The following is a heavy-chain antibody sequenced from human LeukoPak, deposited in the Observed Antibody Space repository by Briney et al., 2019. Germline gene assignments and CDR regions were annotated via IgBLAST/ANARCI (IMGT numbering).Heavy chain of an antibody. J-gene: IGHJ6*03. D-gene: IGHD3-16*02. CDR3: ARDLLGYNYHYMDV. Sequence: HPGGSLRLSCAASGFTFSSYTMNWVRQAPGKGLEWVSYISGSSSTIYYADSVKGRFTISRDNAKNSLYLQMNSLRAEDTAVYFCARDLLGYNYHYMDVWGKGTTVTVSS. CDR1: GFTFSSYT. CDR2: ISGSSSTI. V-gene: IGHV3-48*04.